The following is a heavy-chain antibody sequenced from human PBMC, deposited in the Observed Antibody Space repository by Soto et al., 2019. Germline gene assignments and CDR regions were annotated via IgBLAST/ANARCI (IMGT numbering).Heavy chain of an antibody. CDR3: AKVKARTTGVDYFDY. CDR1: GFTFSSYA. Sequence: PGWSLRLSCAASGFTFSSYAMSWVRQAPGKGLEWVSAISGSGGSTYYADSVKGRFTISRDNSKNTLYLQMNSLRAEDTAVYYCAKVKARTTGVDYFDYWGQGTLVTVSS. D-gene: IGHD1-1*01. J-gene: IGHJ4*02. CDR2: ISGSGGST. V-gene: IGHV3-23*01.